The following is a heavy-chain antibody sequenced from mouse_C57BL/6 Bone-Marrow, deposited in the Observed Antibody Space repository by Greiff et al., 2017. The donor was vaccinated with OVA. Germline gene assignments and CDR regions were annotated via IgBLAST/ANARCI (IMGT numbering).Heavy chain of an antibody. CDR2: ITHSGET. Sequence: QVQLKESGPGLVKPSQSLFLTCSITGFPITSGYYWIWIRQSPGKPLEWMGYITHSGETFYNPSLQSPISITRETSKNQFFLQLNSVTTEDTAMYYCAGDRIGWGAMDYWGQGTSVTVSS. D-gene: IGHD1-1*02. CDR3: AGDRIGWGAMDY. J-gene: IGHJ4*01. V-gene: IGHV12-3*01. CDR1: GFPITSGYY.